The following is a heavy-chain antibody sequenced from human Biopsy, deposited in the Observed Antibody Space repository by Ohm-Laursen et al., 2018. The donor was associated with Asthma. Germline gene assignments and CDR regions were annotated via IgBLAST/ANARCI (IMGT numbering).Heavy chain of an antibody. J-gene: IGHJ3*02. Sequence: TLSLTCAASGFVFSQCGMHWVRQGPGKGLEWVALVSSDGHNKYYEDSVKGRFTISRDNSRNRLYLQINSLTVEDSAVYFCARQSGQEYGDSIPFDTWGQGTKVAVSS. CDR1: GFVFSQCG. D-gene: IGHD3-22*01. CDR2: VSSDGHNK. CDR3: ARQSGQEYGDSIPFDT. V-gene: IGHV3-30*03.